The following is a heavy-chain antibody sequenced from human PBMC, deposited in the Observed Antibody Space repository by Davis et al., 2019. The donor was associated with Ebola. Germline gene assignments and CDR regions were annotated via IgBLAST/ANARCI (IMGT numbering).Heavy chain of an antibody. Sequence: ASVKVSCKASGYTFTGYYMHWVRQAPGQGLEWMGWINPNSGGTNYAQRFQDRVTMTRDTSISTAYMELSSLTSADTAVYYCARNISGDNILCPDYWGQGTLVTVSS. CDR2: INPNSGGT. CDR1: GYTFTGYY. J-gene: IGHJ4*02. D-gene: IGHD6-19*01. CDR3: ARNISGDNILCPDY. V-gene: IGHV1-2*02.